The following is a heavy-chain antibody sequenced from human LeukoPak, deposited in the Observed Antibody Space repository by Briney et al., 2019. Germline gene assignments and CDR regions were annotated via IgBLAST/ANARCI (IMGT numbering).Heavy chain of an antibody. CDR2: INHSGST. D-gene: IGHD1/OR15-1a*01. CDR3: ATQANGRTYYYYYYYMDV. Sequence: SETLSLTCAVYGGSFSGYYWSWIRQPPGKGLEWSGEINHSGSTNYNPSLKSRVTISVDTSKNQFSLKLSSVTAADTAVYYCATQANGRTYYYYYYYMDVWGKGTTVTISS. V-gene: IGHV4-34*01. CDR1: GGSFSGYY. J-gene: IGHJ6*03.